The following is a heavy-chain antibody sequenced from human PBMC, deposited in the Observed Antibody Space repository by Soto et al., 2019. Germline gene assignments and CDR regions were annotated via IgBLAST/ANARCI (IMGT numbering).Heavy chain of an antibody. Sequence: QVQLVQSGAEVKKPGSSVKVSCRASGGTFRSYGISWVRQAPGQGLEWMGGIIPMFGAANYAERFHARVTITADESTSTAYMVLNSLRSEDTAVYYCATTTPMSGYYDMDVWGPGTTVTVSS. CDR3: ATTTPMSGYYDMDV. V-gene: IGHV1-69*01. CDR2: IIPMFGAA. D-gene: IGHD1-1*01. CDR1: GGTFRSYG. J-gene: IGHJ6*02.